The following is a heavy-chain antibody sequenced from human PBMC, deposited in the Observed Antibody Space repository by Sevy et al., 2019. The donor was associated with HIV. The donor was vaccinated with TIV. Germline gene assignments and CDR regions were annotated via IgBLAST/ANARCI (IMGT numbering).Heavy chain of an antibody. CDR1: GFPFSSYA. Sequence: GGSLRLSCAASGFPFSSYAMSWDRQAPGKGLEWVSAIGGSGVSTYYADSVKGRFTISRDNSKNTLYLQMNSLRAEDTAVYYCAKDRAAMVGDAFDIWGQGTMVTVSS. CDR2: IGGSGVST. CDR3: AKDRAAMVGDAFDI. D-gene: IGHD5-18*01. V-gene: IGHV3-23*01. J-gene: IGHJ3*02.